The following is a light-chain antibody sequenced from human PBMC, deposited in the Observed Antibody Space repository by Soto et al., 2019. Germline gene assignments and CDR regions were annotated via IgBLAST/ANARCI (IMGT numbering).Light chain of an antibody. J-gene: IGKJ1*01. V-gene: IGKV3-20*01. Sequence: EIVLTQSPGTLSLSPGERATLSCRASQSVSSNYLAWYQQKPAQAPRLLIYGASSRATGIPDRFSGSGSGTDFTLTISRLEPEDFAVYRCQQYGSSPPTFGQGTKVEIK. CDR2: GAS. CDR3: QQYGSSPPT. CDR1: QSVSSNY.